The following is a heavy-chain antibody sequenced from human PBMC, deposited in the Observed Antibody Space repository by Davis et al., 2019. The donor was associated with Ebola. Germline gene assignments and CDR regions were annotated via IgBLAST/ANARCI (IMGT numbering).Heavy chain of an antibody. CDR1: AGSISSGGYS. D-gene: IGHD1-26*01. CDR2: IYHSGST. CDR3: AKVGATPYGMDV. Sequence: MPSETLSLTCAVSAGSISSGGYSWSWILQPPGKGLEWIGYIYHSGSTNYNPSLKSRVTISVDTSKNQFSLKLSSVTAADTAVYFCAKVGATPYGMDVWGQGTTVTVSS. V-gene: IGHV4-30-2*01. J-gene: IGHJ6*02.